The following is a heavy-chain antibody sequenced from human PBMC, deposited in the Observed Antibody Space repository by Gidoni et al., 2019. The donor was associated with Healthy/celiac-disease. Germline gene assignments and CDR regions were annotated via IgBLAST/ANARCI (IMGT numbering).Heavy chain of an antibody. Sequence: QMQLVQSGPEVKKPGTSVKVSCKPSGFTFTSSSVQWVRQARGQRLEWIGWIVVGSGNTNYAQKFQERVTITRDMSTSTAYMELSSLRSEDTAVYYCAADLAYYYDSSGYYFDAFDIWGQGTMVTVSS. CDR1: GFTFTSSS. CDR3: AADLAYYYDSSGYYFDAFDI. V-gene: IGHV1-58*01. J-gene: IGHJ3*02. CDR2: IVVGSGNT. D-gene: IGHD3-22*01.